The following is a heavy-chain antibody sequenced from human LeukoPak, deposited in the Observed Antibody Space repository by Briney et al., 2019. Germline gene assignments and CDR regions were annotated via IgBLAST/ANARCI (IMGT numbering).Heavy chain of an antibody. Sequence: SETLSLTCAVYGGSFSGYYWSWIRQPPGKGLEWIGEINHSGSTNYNPSLQSRVSISIDTSKNQFSLKLSSVTAADTAMYYCARVLGKWVRLGAIDFWGQGTLVTVSS. V-gene: IGHV4-34*01. J-gene: IGHJ4*02. D-gene: IGHD5-12*01. CDR1: GGSFSGYY. CDR2: INHSGST. CDR3: ARVLGKWVRLGAIDF.